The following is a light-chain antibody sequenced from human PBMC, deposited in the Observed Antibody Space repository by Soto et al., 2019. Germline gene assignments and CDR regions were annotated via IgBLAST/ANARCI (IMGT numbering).Light chain of an antibody. CDR3: QQYNSYSRT. CDR1: QSISSW. V-gene: IGKV1-5*03. CDR2: KAS. J-gene: IGKJ1*01. Sequence: DIQMTQSPSTLSASVGDRVTITCRASQSISSWLAWYQQKPGKAPKLLIYKASSLESGVPSRFSGSGSGTEFTRTISSRQPDEFATYYCQQYNSYSRTFGQGTKVEIK.